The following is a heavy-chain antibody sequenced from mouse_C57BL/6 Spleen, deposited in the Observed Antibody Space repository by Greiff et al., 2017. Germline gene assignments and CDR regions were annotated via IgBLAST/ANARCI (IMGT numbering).Heavy chain of an antibody. Sequence: VQLQQSGPELVKPGASVKISCKASGYTFTDYYMNWVKQSHGKSLEWIGDINPNNGGTSYNQKFKGKATLTVDKSSSTAYMELRSLTSEDSAVYYCARDRELYYSNPLAMDYWGQGTSVTVSS. D-gene: IGHD2-5*01. V-gene: IGHV1-26*01. CDR2: INPNNGGT. CDR3: ARDRELYYSNPLAMDY. J-gene: IGHJ4*01. CDR1: GYTFTDYY.